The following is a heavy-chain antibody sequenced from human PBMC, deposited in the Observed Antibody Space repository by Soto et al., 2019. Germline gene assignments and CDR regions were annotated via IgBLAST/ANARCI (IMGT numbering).Heavy chain of an antibody. Sequence: PGGSLRLSCAASGFTFSNYAMSWVRQAPGKALEWVSSISASGDTTYYPDSVKGRFTISRDNSRNTLYLQMNTLRAEDTAVYYCAQGVDRAYYFNMDVWGQGTTVTVSS. CDR3: AQGVDRAYYFNMDV. V-gene: IGHV3-23*01. CDR2: ISASGDTT. CDR1: GFTFSNYA. J-gene: IGHJ6*02.